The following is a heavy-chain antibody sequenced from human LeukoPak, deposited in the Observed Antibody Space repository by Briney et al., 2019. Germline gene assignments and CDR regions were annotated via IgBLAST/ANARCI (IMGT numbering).Heavy chain of an antibody. Sequence: SETLSLTCTVSGYSISSGYYWGWIRQPPGKGLEWIGSIYHSGSTYYNPSLKSRVTISVDTSKNLFSLKLSSVTAADTAVYYCARGYCSGGSCYSLDYWGQGTLVTVSS. CDR2: IYHSGST. CDR3: ARGYCSGGSCYSLDY. CDR1: GYSISSGYY. D-gene: IGHD2-15*01. V-gene: IGHV4-38-2*02. J-gene: IGHJ4*02.